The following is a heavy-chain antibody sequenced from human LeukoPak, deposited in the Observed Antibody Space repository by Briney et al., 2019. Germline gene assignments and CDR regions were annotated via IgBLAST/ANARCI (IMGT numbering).Heavy chain of an antibody. Sequence: PGGSLRLSCAASGFTFSGYWMHWVRQAPGKGLVWVSRINSDGSSTSYADSVKGRFTISRDNAKNTLYLQMNSLRAEDTAVYYCARDRGIYYDTLTGYHWSNWFDPWGQGTPVTVSS. V-gene: IGHV3-74*01. CDR2: INSDGSST. CDR3: ARDRGIYYDTLTGYHWSNWFDP. J-gene: IGHJ5*02. CDR1: GFTFSGYW. D-gene: IGHD3-9*01.